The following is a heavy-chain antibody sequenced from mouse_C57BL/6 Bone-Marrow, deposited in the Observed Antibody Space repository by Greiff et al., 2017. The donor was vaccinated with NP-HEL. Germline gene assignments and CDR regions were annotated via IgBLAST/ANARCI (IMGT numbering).Heavy chain of an antibody. CDR1: GYTFTSYW. CDR3: ATTAQAYSYYFDY. V-gene: IGHV1-7*01. Sequence: QVQLQQSGAELAKPGASVKLSCKASGYTFTSYWMHWVKQRPGQGLEWIGYINPSSGYTKYNQKFKDKATLTADKSSSTAYMQLSSLTYEDSAVYYCATTAQAYSYYFDYWGQGTTLTVSS. D-gene: IGHD3-2*02. J-gene: IGHJ2*01. CDR2: INPSSGYT.